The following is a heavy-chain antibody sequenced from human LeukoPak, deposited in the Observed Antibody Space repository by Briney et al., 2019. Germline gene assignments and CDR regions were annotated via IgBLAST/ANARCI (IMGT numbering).Heavy chain of an antibody. V-gene: IGHV3-21*01. Sequence: GGSLRLSCAASGFPFSSYNMNWVRQAPGKGLEWVSSISSSYSYIYYGDSVKGRFTISRDDAKNSLYLQMNSLRAEDTAVYYCARGSSGWLFEYWGQGTLVTASS. CDR2: ISSSYSYI. CDR3: ARGSSGWLFEY. CDR1: GFPFSSYN. D-gene: IGHD6-19*01. J-gene: IGHJ4*02.